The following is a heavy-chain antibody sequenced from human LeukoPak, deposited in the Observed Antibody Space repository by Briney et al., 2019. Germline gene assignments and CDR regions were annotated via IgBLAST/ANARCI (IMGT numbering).Heavy chain of an antibody. CDR1: GYTFTSYY. J-gene: IGHJ4*02. CDR2: INPSGGYT. CDR3: ARSLTGTPFWDY. V-gene: IGHV1-46*01. D-gene: IGHD1-20*01. Sequence: ASVKVSCKASGYTFTSYYMHWVRQAPGQGLEWMGLINPSGGYTTYAQKFQGRVTMTRDTSTSTVYMELSRLRSDDTAVYYCARSLTGTPFWDYWGQGTLVTVSS.